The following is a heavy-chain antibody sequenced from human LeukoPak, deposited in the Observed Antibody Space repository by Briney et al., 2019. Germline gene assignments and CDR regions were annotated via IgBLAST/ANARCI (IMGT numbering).Heavy chain of an antibody. CDR1: GFTFSNYW. D-gene: IGHD6-13*01. CDR3: AKDRLYSSSWYRYFQH. CDR2: IKQDGSDI. V-gene: IGHV3-7*03. Sequence: PGGSLRLSCAASGFTFSNYWMSWVRQAPGKGLEWVANIKQDGSDIYYVDSVKGRFTISRDNAKNSLYLQMNSLRAEDTAVYYCAKDRLYSSSWYRYFQHWGQGTLVTVSS. J-gene: IGHJ1*01.